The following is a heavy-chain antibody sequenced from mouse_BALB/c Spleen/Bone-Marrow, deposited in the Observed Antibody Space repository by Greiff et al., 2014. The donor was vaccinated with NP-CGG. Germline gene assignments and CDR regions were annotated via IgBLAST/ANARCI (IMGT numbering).Heavy chain of an antibody. J-gene: IGHJ3*01. D-gene: IGHD2-4*01. V-gene: IGHV5-9-2*01. Sequence: EVMLVESGGGLVKSGGSLRLSCAASGFTFNSYGMSWVRQTPEKRLEWVATISGGGSYTFYPDSVKGRFTISRDNAKNNLYLQLSSLMSEDTALYYCARHAYYDQTEVSFVYWGQGTLVTVSA. CDR2: ISGGGSYT. CDR3: ARHAYYDQTEVSFVY. CDR1: GFTFNSYG.